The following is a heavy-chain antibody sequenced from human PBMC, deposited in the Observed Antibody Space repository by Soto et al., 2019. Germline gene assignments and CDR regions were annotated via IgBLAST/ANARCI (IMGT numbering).Heavy chain of an antibody. Sequence: AAVKVSCKASGYTFTGYFIHWVRQAPGQGLEWMGWINPNSGATKYAQNFQGRVTMTRDTSINTAHMELSSLRSDDTAVYYFVRGGRTPLPPLLWGQGTLVTGSS. CDR2: INPNSGAT. D-gene: IGHD1-26*01. CDR3: VRGGRTPLPPLL. V-gene: IGHV1-2*02. CDR1: GYTFTGYF. J-gene: IGHJ4*02.